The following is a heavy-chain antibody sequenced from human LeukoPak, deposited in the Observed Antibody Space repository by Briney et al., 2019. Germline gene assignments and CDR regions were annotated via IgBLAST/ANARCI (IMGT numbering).Heavy chain of an antibody. Sequence: SETLSLTCTVSGGSISSGSYYWNWIRQPAGKGLEWIGRIYTSGSTNYNPSLKSRVTISADTSNNQFSLKLSSVTAADTAVYYCARGVVPAAMTMRAEFDYWGQGTLVTVSS. J-gene: IGHJ4*02. D-gene: IGHD2-2*01. V-gene: IGHV4-61*02. CDR3: ARGVVPAAMTMRAEFDY. CDR2: IYTSGST. CDR1: GGSISSGSYY.